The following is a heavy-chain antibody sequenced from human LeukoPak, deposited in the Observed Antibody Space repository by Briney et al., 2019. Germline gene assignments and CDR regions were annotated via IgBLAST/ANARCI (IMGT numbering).Heavy chain of an antibody. Sequence: GGSLRLFCTASGFTFGDYAMSWFRQAPGKGLEWVGFIRSKAYGGTTEYAASVKGRFTISRDDSKSIAYLQMNSLKTEDTAVYYCTRDLVLNYYDSSGYPDYWGQGTLVTVSS. CDR3: TRDLVLNYYDSSGYPDY. CDR2: IRSKAYGGTT. CDR1: GFTFGDYA. D-gene: IGHD3-22*01. J-gene: IGHJ4*02. V-gene: IGHV3-49*03.